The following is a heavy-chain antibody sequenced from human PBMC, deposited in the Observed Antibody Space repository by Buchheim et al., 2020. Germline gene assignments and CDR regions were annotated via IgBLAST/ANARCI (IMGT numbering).Heavy chain of an antibody. J-gene: IGHJ4*02. CDR3: AREYYGTNEFDY. Sequence: EVQLVESGGGLVQPGGSLRLSCAASGFSFSRYWMSWVRQAPGKGLEWVANIKEDGSEKFHVDSVKGRFTISRDNPKNSLFLQMNSLRVEDTAIYYCAREYYGTNEFDYWGQGTL. V-gene: IGHV3-7*01. CDR1: GFSFSRYW. CDR2: IKEDGSEK. D-gene: IGHD3-10*01.